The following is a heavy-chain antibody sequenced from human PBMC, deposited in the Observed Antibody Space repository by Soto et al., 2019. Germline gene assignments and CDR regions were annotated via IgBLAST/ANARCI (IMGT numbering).Heavy chain of an antibody. Sequence: VSGPTLVNPTQTLTLTCTFSGFSLSTSGMCVSWIRQPPGKALEWLALIDWDDDKYYSTSLKTRLTISKDTSKNQVVLTMTNMDPVDTATYYCARASYYYDSSGYFDYWGQGTLVTVSS. J-gene: IGHJ4*02. CDR3: ARASYYYDSSGYFDY. CDR2: IDWDDDK. CDR1: GFSLSTSGMC. V-gene: IGHV2-70*01. D-gene: IGHD3-22*01.